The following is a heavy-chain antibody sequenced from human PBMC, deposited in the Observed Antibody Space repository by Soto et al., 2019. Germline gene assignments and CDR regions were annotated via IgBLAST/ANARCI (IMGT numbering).Heavy chain of an antibody. CDR3: ARHGGSGSYYKGWFDP. D-gene: IGHD3-10*01. CDR2: MYDSGST. V-gene: IGHV4-59*08. J-gene: IGHJ5*02. Sequence: PSETLSLTCTVSGGSISSSYWSWIRQPPGKGLEWIGYMYDSGSTNYNPSLRSRVTISVDTSKKQFSLKLSSVTAADTAVYYCARHGGSGSYYKGWFDPWGQGTLVTVSS. CDR1: GGSISSSY.